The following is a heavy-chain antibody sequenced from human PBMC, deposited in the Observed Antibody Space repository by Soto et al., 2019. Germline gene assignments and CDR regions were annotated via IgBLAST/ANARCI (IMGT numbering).Heavy chain of an antibody. Sequence: ASVKVSCKASGGTFSSYTISWVRQAPGQGLEWMGRIIPILGIANYAQKFQGRVTITADKSTSTAYMELSSLRSEDTAVYYCARDKGGDIAVAGTLFGYYYYMDVWGKGTTVTVSS. D-gene: IGHD6-19*01. CDR2: IIPILGIA. CDR1: GGTFSSYT. CDR3: ARDKGGDIAVAGTLFGYYYYMDV. J-gene: IGHJ6*03. V-gene: IGHV1-69*04.